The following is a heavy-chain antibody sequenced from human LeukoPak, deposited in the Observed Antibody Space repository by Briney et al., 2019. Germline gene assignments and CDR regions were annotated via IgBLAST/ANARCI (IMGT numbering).Heavy chain of an antibody. D-gene: IGHD5-12*01. J-gene: IGHJ6*03. CDR1: GSTFSSYG. CDR3: AKDKGDSGYGGSYYYMDV. Sequence: GGSLRLSCAASGSTFSSYGMHWVRQAPGKGLEWVAVISYDGSNKYYADSVKGRFTISRDNSKNTLYLQMNSLRAEDTAVYYCAKDKGDSGYGGSYYYMDVWGKGTTVTVSS. CDR2: ISYDGSNK. V-gene: IGHV3-30*18.